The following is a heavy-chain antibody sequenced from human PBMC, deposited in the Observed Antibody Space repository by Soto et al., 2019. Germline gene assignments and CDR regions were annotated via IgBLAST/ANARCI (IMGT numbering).Heavy chain of an antibody. CDR3: AKDSVSDGGKKFDP. J-gene: IGHJ5*02. V-gene: IGHV3-11*06. CDR2: ISGSIRYT. Sequence: PCWALGLSCASSGVTFRDFYMSWIRQAPGKGLEWISYISGSIRYTKYADSVKCRFTISRDNAKNSLFLQMNSLRAEDTAVYYCAKDSVSDGGKKFDPWGQGTLVTVSS. CDR1: GVTFRDFY. D-gene: IGHD2-15*01.